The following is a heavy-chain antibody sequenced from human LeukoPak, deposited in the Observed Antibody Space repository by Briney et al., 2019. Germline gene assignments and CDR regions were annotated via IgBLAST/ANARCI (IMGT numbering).Heavy chain of an antibody. J-gene: IGHJ4*02. CDR3: AKGTTAMEDY. CDR2: IRYDETNY. D-gene: IGHD5-18*01. CDR1: GLSFRGNG. Sequence: PGGSLRLSCAASGLSFRGNGMHWVRQAPGKGLEWVSFIRYDETNYYYADSVKGRFTISRDNSKNTLYLQMNSLRAEDTAVYYCAKGTTAMEDYWGQGTLVTVSS. V-gene: IGHV3-30*02.